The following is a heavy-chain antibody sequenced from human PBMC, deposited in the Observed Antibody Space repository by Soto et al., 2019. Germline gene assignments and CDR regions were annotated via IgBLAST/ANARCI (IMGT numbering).Heavy chain of an antibody. J-gene: IGHJ4*02. Sequence: VQLLESGGTSVRPGGSLRPSCAASGFPLSKFAMSWVRQAPGKGLEWVSTISGSADITFNADSVKGRFTTSRDNSKNTLFVQMDSLRVEDTAVYYCAKDIAAGQGYRIFDSWGQGTLVTVSS. D-gene: IGHD5-18*01. V-gene: IGHV3-23*01. CDR3: AKDIAAGQGYRIFDS. CDR1: GFPLSKFA. CDR2: ISGSADIT.